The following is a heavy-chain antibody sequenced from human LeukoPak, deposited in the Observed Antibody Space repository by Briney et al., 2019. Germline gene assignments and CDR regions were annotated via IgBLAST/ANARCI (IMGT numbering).Heavy chain of an antibody. Sequence: GGSLRLSCAASGFTVSSNYMSWVRQAPGKGLEWVSLIYSGGSTYYADSVKGRFTISRDNSKNTLYLQMNSLRAEDTAVYYCAGLTDDYGGKGAFDIWGQGTMVTVSS. CDR3: AGLTDDYGGKGAFDI. CDR1: GFTVSSNY. V-gene: IGHV3-66*01. D-gene: IGHD4-23*01. CDR2: IYSGGST. J-gene: IGHJ3*02.